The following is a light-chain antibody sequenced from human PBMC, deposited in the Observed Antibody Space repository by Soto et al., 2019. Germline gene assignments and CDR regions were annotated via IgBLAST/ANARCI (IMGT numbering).Light chain of an antibody. CDR2: GAS. V-gene: IGKV1-27*01. J-gene: IGKJ3*01. CDR1: QGISSS. Sequence: DIQMTQSPSSLSASVGDTVTITCRASQGISSSLAWYQQKAGKVPDLLIYGASTLQSGVPSHFSGSGSGTDFTLTISSLQPEDVATDYCQEYHSPPFTFGPGTKGEMK. CDR3: QEYHSPPFT.